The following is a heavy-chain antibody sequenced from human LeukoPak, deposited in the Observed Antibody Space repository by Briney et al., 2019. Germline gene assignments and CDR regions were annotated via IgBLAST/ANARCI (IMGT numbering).Heavy chain of an antibody. V-gene: IGHV1-69*05. CDR3: AREALELVGLQHQSRTFDY. Sequence: SVKVSCKASGGTFISYAISWVRQAPGQGLEWMGGIIPIFGTANYAQKFQGRVTITTDESTSTAYMELSSLRSEDTAVYYCAREALELVGLQHQSRTFDYWGQGTLVTVSS. J-gene: IGHJ4*02. D-gene: IGHD4-11*01. CDR2: IIPIFGTA. CDR1: GGTFISYA.